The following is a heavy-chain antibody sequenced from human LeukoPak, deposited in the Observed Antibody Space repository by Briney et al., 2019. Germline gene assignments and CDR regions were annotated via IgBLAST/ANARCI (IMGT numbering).Heavy chain of an antibody. J-gene: IGHJ5*02. CDR1: GYTFRGYY. D-gene: IGHD1-1*01. V-gene: IGHV1-46*01. CDR2: INPSRGST. CDR3: TRGVQLERRYYNWFDP. Sequence: ASVKVSCKASGYTFRGYYMHWVRQAPGQGLEWMGMINPSRGSTSYAQKFQGGLTMTRDTSTSTVYMELSSLRSEDTAVYYCTRGVQLERRYYNWFDPWGQGTLVTVSS.